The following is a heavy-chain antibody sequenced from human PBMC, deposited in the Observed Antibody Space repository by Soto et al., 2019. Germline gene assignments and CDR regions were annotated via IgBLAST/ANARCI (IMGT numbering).Heavy chain of an antibody. V-gene: IGHV3-49*05. D-gene: IGHD4-17*01. CDR1: GFTFGDYT. CDR2: IRSKAYGGTT. CDR3: ARDVASYDYGDFYGMDV. Sequence: EVQLLESGGGLVKSGRTLRLSCTASGFTFGDYTMAWFRQAPGGGLEWVSFIRSKAYGGTTEYAASVKGRFTISRDDSKSIAYLQMNRLQSEDTAVYYCARDVASYDYGDFYGMDVWGQGTTVTVSS. J-gene: IGHJ6*02.